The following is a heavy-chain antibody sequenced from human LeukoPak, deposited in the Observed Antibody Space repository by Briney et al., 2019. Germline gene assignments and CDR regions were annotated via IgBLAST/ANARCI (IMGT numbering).Heavy chain of an antibody. V-gene: IGHV4-34*01. J-gene: IGHJ4*02. CDR1: GGPFNGFY. D-gene: IGHD5-12*01. CDR2: INHSGTT. Sequence: SETLSLTCATYGGPFNGFYWSWIRQPPGKGLEWIGEINHSGTTNYNPSLESRVTISADTSKNQFSLKLSSVTAADTAVYYCARGGGYPTSNDYWGRGTLVTVSS. CDR3: ARGGGYPTSNDY.